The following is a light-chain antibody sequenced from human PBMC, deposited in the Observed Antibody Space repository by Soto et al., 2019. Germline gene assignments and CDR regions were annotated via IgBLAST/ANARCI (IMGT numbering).Light chain of an antibody. CDR2: GNS. Sequence: HSVLTQPPSVSGAPGQRVTISCTGSSSNIGAGYDVHWYQQLPGTAPKLLICGNSNRPSGVPDRFSGSKSGTSASLAITGLQAEDEADYYCQSYDSSLSALYVFGTGTKLTVL. V-gene: IGLV1-40*01. CDR3: QSYDSSLSALYV. CDR1: SSNIGAGYD. J-gene: IGLJ1*01.